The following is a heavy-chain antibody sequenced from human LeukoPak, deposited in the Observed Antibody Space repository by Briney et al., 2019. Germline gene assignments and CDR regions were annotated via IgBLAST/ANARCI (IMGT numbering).Heavy chain of an antibody. CDR3: ARYDYGDYVFRH. V-gene: IGHV1-69*06. Sequence: ASVKVSCKASGGTFSSYAISWVRQAPGQGLEWMGGIIPIFGTANYAQKFQGRVTITADKSTSTAYMELSSLRSEDTAVYYCARYDYGDYVFRHWGQGTLVTVSS. CDR2: IIPIFGTA. J-gene: IGHJ1*01. D-gene: IGHD4-17*01. CDR1: GGTFSSYA.